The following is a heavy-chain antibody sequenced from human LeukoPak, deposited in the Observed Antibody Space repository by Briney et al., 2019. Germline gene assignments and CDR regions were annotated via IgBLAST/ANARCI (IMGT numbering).Heavy chain of an antibody. Sequence: PSETLSLTCTVSGGSISSYYWSWIRQPPGEGLEWIGYIYYSGSTNYNPSLKSRVTISVDTSKNQFSLKLSSVTDADTAVYYCAREWRGRYYYYYMDVWGKGTTVTVSS. CDR2: IYYSGST. CDR1: GGSISSYY. V-gene: IGHV4-59*01. J-gene: IGHJ6*03. D-gene: IGHD2-15*01. CDR3: AREWRGRYYYYYMDV.